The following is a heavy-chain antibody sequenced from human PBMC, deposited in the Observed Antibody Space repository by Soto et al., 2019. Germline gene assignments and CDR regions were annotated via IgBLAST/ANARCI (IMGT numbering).Heavy chain of an antibody. J-gene: IGHJ6*03. CDR2: IKQDGSEK. V-gene: IGHV3-7*01. CDR3: ATVVGGNYMDV. Sequence: GGSLRLSCAASGFTFSSYWMSWVRQAPGKGLEWVANIKQDGSEKYYVDSVKGRFTISRDNAKNSLYLQMNSLRAEDTAVYYCATVVGGNYMDVWGKGTTVTVSS. D-gene: IGHD3-10*01. CDR1: GFTFSSYW.